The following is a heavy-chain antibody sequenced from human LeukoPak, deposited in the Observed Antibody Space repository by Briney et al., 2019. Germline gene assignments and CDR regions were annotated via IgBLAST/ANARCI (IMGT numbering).Heavy chain of an antibody. CDR1: GYSFTSYW. CDR2: IYPGDSDT. D-gene: IGHD2-2*01. V-gene: IGHV5-51*01. Sequence: KLGESLKISCKGSGYSFTSYWIGWVRQMPGKGLEWMGIIYPGDSDTRYSPSFQGQVTISADESISTAYLQWSSLKASDTAMYYCARAGKVVPAANMVWGQGTLVTVSS. CDR3: ARAGKVVPAANMV. J-gene: IGHJ4*02.